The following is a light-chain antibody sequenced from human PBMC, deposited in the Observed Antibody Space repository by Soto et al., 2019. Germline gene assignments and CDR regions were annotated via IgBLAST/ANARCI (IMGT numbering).Light chain of an antibody. CDR3: QQYDNSPWT. Sequence: EIVLTQSPGTLSLSPGERATLSCRASQSVSSSFLAWYQQKPGQAPRLLIYGASSRHTGIPERFSGSGSGNEFTLTISSLEPEDFAVYYCQQYDNSPWTFGQGTKVEI. CDR1: QSVSSSF. J-gene: IGKJ1*01. CDR2: GAS. V-gene: IGKV3-20*01.